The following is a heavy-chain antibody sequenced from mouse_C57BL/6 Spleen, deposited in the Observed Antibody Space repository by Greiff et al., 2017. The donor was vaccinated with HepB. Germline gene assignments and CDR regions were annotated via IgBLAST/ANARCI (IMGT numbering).Heavy chain of an antibody. CDR2: IDPSDSYT. CDR1: GYTFTSYW. J-gene: IGHJ4*01. Sequence: VQLQQPGAELVRPGTSVKLSCKASGYTFTSYWMHWVKQRPGQGLEWIGVIDPSDSYTNYNQKFKGKATLTVDTSSSTAYMQLSSLTSEDSAVYYCARSLYSNYAMDYWGQGTSVTVSS. D-gene: IGHD2-5*01. CDR3: ARSLYSNYAMDY. V-gene: IGHV1-59*01.